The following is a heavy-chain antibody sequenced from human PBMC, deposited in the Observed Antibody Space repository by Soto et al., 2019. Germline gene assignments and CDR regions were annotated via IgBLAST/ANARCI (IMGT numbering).Heavy chain of an antibody. CDR1: GFTFSSYA. J-gene: IGHJ2*01. D-gene: IGHD2-15*01. Sequence: EVQLLESGGGLVQPGGSLRLSCAASGFTFSSYAMSWVRQAPGKGLEWVSAISGSGGSTYYADSVKGRFTISRDNSKNPLYLQMNSLRAEDTAVYYCAKPYCSGGSCPYWYFDLWGRGTLVTVSS. CDR2: ISGSGGST. CDR3: AKPYCSGGSCPYWYFDL. V-gene: IGHV3-23*01.